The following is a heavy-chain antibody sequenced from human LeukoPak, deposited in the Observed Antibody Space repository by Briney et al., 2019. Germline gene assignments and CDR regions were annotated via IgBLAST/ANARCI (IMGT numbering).Heavy chain of an antibody. V-gene: IGHV1-18*01. Sequence: ASVNVSCKSSGYTFTSSGISWVRQAPGQGLEWMGWISAYKGNTNYARKLQGRVTMSTDTSTSTAYMELRSLRSDDTAVYYCARGDSSGWSCYFFCWGQGRLVTVSS. D-gene: IGHD6-19*01. CDR3: ARGDSSGWSCYFFC. CDR1: GYTFTSSG. J-gene: IGHJ4*02. CDR2: ISAYKGNT.